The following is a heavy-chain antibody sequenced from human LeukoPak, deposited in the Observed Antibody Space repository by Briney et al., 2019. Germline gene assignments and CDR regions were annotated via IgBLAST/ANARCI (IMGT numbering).Heavy chain of an antibody. J-gene: IGHJ3*02. CDR2: IYYSGST. CDR1: GGSISSGDYY. D-gene: IGHD3-10*01. V-gene: IGHV4-31*03. Sequence: SETLSLTCTVSGGSISSGDYYWSWIRQHPGKGLEWIGYIYYSGSTYYNPSLKSRITISVDTSKNQFSLKLSSVTAADTAVYYCARDHPQYYXXXXXYYPGAFDIWGQGTMVT. CDR3: ARDHPQYYXXXXXYYPGAFDI.